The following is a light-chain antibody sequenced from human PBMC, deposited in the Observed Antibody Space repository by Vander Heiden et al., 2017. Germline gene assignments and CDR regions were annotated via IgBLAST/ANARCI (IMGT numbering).Light chain of an antibody. CDR1: QRISRW. Sequence: DIQMTQSPSTLSASVGDSLTITCRASQRISRWLAWYQQKPGKAPNLLIYEASTLESGVPSRFSGSGSGTEFTLTISSLQPDDFAAYYCQQYNNYPGTFGQGTKVEIK. CDR2: EAS. V-gene: IGKV1-5*03. CDR3: QQYNNYPGT. J-gene: IGKJ1*01.